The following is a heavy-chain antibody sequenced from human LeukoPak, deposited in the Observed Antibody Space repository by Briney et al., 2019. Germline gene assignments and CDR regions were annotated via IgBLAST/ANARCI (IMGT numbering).Heavy chain of an antibody. D-gene: IGHD6-13*01. CDR3: ARGNSSSWYTDAFDI. J-gene: IGHJ3*02. V-gene: IGHV3-33*01. CDR2: IWYDGSNK. CDR1: GFTFSSYG. Sequence: GGSLRLSCAASGFTFSSYGMHWVRQAPGKGLEWVAVIWYDGSNKYYADSVKGRFTISRDNSKNTLYLQMNSLRAEDTAVYYCARGNSSSWYTDAFDIWGQGTMVTVSS.